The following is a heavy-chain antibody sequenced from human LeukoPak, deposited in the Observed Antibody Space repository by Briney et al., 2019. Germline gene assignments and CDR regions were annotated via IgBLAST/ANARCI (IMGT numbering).Heavy chain of an antibody. CDR3: AKASYSGYDPIDS. D-gene: IGHD5-12*01. CDR1: GFTFSNYG. CDR2: IHYDGGNK. Sequence: GGSLRLSCAASGFTFSNYGMHWVRQAPGRGLEWVTFIHYDGGNKYYTDSVKGRFAISRDISKNTLYLQMNGLRAEDTAVYFCAKASYSGYDPIDSWGQGTLVTVSS. V-gene: IGHV3-30*02. J-gene: IGHJ4*02.